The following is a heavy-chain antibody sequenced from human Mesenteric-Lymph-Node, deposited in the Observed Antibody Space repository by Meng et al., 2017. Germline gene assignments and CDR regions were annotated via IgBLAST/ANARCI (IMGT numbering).Heavy chain of an antibody. V-gene: IGHV4-34*12. CDR2: IIHGGSP. CDR1: GGSLSGAY. J-gene: IGHJ4*02. D-gene: IGHD2-8*02. Sequence: HGPLPQWVAGLFKPSETLSLTCAVNGGSLSGAYWNWIRQPPGKGLEWIGEIIHGGSPSYNPSLKSRVTISIDTSKNQLSLMLSSXTAADTAVYYCARRPTGIDYWGQGTLVTVSS. CDR3: ARRPTGIDY.